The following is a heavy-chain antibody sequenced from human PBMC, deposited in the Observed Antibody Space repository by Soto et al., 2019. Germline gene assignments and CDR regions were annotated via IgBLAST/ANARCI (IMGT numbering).Heavy chain of an antibody. CDR1: GFTVSSNY. CDR3: ARDTTRLEH. D-gene: IGHD1-1*01. J-gene: IGHJ4*02. CDR2: IYSGGST. V-gene: IGHV3-53*01. Sequence: GGSLRLSCAASGFTVSSNYMSWVRQAPGKGLEWVSVIYSGGSTYYADSVKGRFTISRDDGHNSLFLQMDSLRAEDTALYYCARDTTRLEHWGQGTLVTVSS.